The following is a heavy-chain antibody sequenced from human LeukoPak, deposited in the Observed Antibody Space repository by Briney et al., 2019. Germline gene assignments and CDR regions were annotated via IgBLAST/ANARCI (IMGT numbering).Heavy chain of an antibody. J-gene: IGHJ4*02. D-gene: IGHD3-22*01. CDR3: ARSHYYDSSGPNDY. Sequence: GGSLRLSCAASGFTFSSYEMNWVRQAPGKGLEWVSYISSSGSTIYYADSVKGRFTISRDNAKNSLYLQMNSLRAEDTAVYYCARSHYYDSSGPNDYWGQGTLVTVSS. CDR1: GFTFSSYE. V-gene: IGHV3-48*03. CDR2: ISSSGSTI.